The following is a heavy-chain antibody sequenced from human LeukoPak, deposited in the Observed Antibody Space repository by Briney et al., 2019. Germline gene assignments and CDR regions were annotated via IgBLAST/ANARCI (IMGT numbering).Heavy chain of an antibody. Sequence: SETLSLTCTVSGGSISSSSYYWGWIRQPPGKGLEWIGSIYYSGSTYYNPSLKSRVTISVDTSKNQFSLKLSSVTAADTAVYDCARQGHIVVVTALDYWGQGTLVTVSS. CDR1: GGSISSSSYY. CDR3: ARQGHIVVVTALDY. V-gene: IGHV4-39*01. J-gene: IGHJ4*02. D-gene: IGHD2-21*02. CDR2: IYYSGST.